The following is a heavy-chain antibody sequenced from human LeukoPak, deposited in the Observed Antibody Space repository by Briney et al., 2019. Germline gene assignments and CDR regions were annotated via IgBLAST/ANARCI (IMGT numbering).Heavy chain of an antibody. D-gene: IGHD6-6*01. CDR2: ITDTGGDT. J-gene: IGHJ4*02. V-gene: IGHV3-23*01. CDR3: AKGSSSSRPYYFDH. Sequence: PGGSLRLSCAASGFTFNSYAMSWVRQAPGKGLEWVSAITDTGGDTYHADSVKGRLTISRDNSKNTLYLQMNSLRAEDTATYYCAKGSSSSRPYYFDHWAPGTLVTVSS. CDR1: GFTFNSYA.